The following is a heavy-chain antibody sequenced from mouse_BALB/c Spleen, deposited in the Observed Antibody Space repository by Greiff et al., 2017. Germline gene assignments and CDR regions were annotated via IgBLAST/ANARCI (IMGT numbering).Heavy chain of an antibody. V-gene: IGHV2-9*02. D-gene: IGHD2-1*01. Sequence: QVQLKESGPGLVAPSQSLSITCTVSGFSLTNYGVHWVRQPPGKGLEWLGVIWAGGSTNYNSALMSRLSISKDNSKSQVFLKMNSLQTDDTAMYYCARDGGYGNYDRYFDVWGAGTTVTVSS. J-gene: IGHJ1*01. CDR3: ARDGGYGNYDRYFDV. CDR1: GFSLTNYG. CDR2: IWAGGST.